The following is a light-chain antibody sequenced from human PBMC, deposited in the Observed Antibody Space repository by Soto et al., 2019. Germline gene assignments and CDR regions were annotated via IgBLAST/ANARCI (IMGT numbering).Light chain of an antibody. CDR3: QQYNNWPPSIT. CDR1: QSVSSN. CDR2: GAS. J-gene: IGKJ5*01. V-gene: IGKV3-15*01. Sequence: EIVMTQSPATLSVSPWEGSALSFMASQSVSSNLAWYQQKPGQAPRLLIYGASTRATGIPARFSGSGSGTGFTLTISSLQSEDFAVYYCQQYNNWPPSITFGQGTRLEIK.